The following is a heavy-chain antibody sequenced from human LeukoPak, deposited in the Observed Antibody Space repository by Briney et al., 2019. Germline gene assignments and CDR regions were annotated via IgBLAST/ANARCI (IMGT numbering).Heavy chain of an antibody. D-gene: IGHD3-9*01. J-gene: IGHJ4*02. Sequence: ASVKVSCKASGYTFTSYGISWVRQAPGQGLEWMGWISAYNGNTNYAQKLQGRVTMTTDTSTSTAYMELRSLRSDDTAVYYCARVVSELRYFDWLGFDYWGQGTLVTVSS. V-gene: IGHV1-18*01. CDR3: ARVVSELRYFDWLGFDY. CDR2: ISAYNGNT. CDR1: GYTFTSYG.